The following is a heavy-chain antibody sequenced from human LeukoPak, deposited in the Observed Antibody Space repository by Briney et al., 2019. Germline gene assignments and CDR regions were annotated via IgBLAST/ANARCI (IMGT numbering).Heavy chain of an antibody. CDR3: ARVSVAGTPDRDYFDY. J-gene: IGHJ4*02. V-gene: IGHV1-2*02. CDR1: GYTFTGYY. CDR2: INPNSGDT. D-gene: IGHD6-19*01. Sequence: GASVKVSCKASGYTFTGYYMHWVRQAPGQGLEWMGRINPNSGDTNYAQKFQGRVTMTRDTSISTAYLELSRLTSDDTAVYFCARVSVAGTPDRDYFDYWGQGSLVTVSS.